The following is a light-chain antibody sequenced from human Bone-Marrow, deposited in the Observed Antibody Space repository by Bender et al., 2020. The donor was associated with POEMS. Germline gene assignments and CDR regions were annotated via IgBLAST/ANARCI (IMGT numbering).Light chain of an antibody. Sequence: QSVLTQPPSASGTPGQRVTISCSGSVSNIGRDLVFWYQQVPGTAPKLLIYINNQRPSGVPDRFSGSKSGTSASLAISGLQSEDEADYYCAAWEDSLNGWVFGGGTKLTVL. V-gene: IGLV1-44*01. CDR1: VSNIGRDL. J-gene: IGLJ3*02. CDR3: AAWEDSLNGWV. CDR2: INN.